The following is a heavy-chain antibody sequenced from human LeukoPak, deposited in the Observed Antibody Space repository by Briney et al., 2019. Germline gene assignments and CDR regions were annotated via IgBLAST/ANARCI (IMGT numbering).Heavy chain of an antibody. Sequence: GGSLRLSCAASGFTFSSYSMNWVRQAPGKGLEWVSFISSSSTTLYYADSVKGRFTISRDNAKNSLYLQMNSLGAEDTAIYFCARGGYGDYVSSFDYWGQGTLVTVSS. J-gene: IGHJ4*02. CDR2: ISSSSTTL. V-gene: IGHV3-48*01. CDR1: GFTFSSYS. D-gene: IGHD4-17*01. CDR3: ARGGYGDYVSSFDY.